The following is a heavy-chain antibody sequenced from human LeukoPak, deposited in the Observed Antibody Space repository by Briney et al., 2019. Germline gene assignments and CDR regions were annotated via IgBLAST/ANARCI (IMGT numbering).Heavy chain of an antibody. CDR2: ISGSGGST. CDR3: ARGADSGYSSDN. Sequence: GGTLRLSCAASGFTFSSYGMSWVRQAPGKGLEWVSAISGSGGSTYYADSVKGRFTISRDNSKNTLYLQMNSLRAEDTAVYYCARGADSGYSSDNWGQGTLVSVSS. V-gene: IGHV3-23*01. D-gene: IGHD3-9*01. CDR1: GFTFSSYG. J-gene: IGHJ4*02.